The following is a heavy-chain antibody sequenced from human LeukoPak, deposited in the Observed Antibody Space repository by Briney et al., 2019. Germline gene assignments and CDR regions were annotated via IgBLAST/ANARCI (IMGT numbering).Heavy chain of an antibody. D-gene: IGHD2-2*01. CDR3: AKEAFLCSSTSCYVGY. CDR1: GFTFSSYG. J-gene: IGHJ4*02. CDR2: ISYDGSNK. Sequence: PGRSLRLSCAASGFTFSSYGMHWVRQAPGKGLEWVAVISYDGSNKYYADSVKGRFTISRDNSKNTLYLQMNSLRAEDTAVYYCAKEAFLCSSTSCYVGYWGQGTLVTVSS. V-gene: IGHV3-30*18.